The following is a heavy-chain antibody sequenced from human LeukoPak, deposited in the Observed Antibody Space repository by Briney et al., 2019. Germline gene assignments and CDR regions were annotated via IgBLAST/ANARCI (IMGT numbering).Heavy chain of an antibody. CDR3: ARGGFSSGWYYKYFQH. CDR1: GFTFSSYG. D-gene: IGHD6-19*01. J-gene: IGHJ1*01. CDR2: IWYDGSNK. Sequence: GGSLRLSCTASGFTFSSYGMHWARQAPGKGLEWVAVIWYDGSNKYYADSVKGRFTISRDNSKNTLYLQMNSLRAEDTAFYYCARGGFSSGWYYKYFQHWGQGALLTVSS. V-gene: IGHV3-33*01.